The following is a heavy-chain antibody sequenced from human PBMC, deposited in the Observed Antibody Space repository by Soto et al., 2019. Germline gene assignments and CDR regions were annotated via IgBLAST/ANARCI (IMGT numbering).Heavy chain of an antibody. Sequence: QLLQSGGGLVQPGGSLTLSCAGSGFTFGTTDMSWVRQAPGEGLEWVSTIDGSGGITYYADSVKGRFTISRDNSRNTVYLQMNSLRGHDTALFLCVKNSGWFNTWGQGALVTVSS. CDR3: VKNSGWFNT. CDR1: GFTFGTTD. V-gene: IGHV3-23*01. CDR2: IDGSGGIT. D-gene: IGHD3-10*01. J-gene: IGHJ5*02.